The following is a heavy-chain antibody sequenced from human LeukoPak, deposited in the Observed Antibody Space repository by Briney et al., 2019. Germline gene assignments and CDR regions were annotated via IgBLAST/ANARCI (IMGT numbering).Heavy chain of an antibody. CDR3: AKSYINYGGNSADAFDI. D-gene: IGHD4-23*01. CDR1: GFTSDA. Sequence: GRSLRLSCVASGFTSDAMHWVRQSPGKGLEWVSGISWNSDTIDYADSVKGRFTVSRDNAKNSVYLQMTSLRAEDMALYYCAKSYINYGGNSADAFDIWGQGTMVTVSS. CDR2: ISWNSDTI. J-gene: IGHJ3*02. V-gene: IGHV3-9*02.